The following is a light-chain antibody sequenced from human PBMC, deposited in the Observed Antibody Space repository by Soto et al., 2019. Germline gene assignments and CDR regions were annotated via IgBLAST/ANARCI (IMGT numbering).Light chain of an antibody. CDR1: SSDVGKYDR. J-gene: IGLJ1*01. V-gene: IGLV2-18*02. Sequence: QSVLTQPPSVSGSPGQSVTISCTGTSSDVGKYDRVSWYQQPPGTAPKLIIYEVTNRPSGVPARFSGSKSGNTASLTISGLQAEDEADYYCSSYTSTSRHVFGAGTKVPVL. CDR3: SSYTSTSRHV. CDR2: EVT.